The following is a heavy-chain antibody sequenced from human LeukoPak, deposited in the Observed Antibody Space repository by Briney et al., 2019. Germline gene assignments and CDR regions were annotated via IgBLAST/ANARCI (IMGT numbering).Heavy chain of an antibody. CDR3: ARHYSHGSGQ. CDR2: INHSGST. V-gene: IGHV4-34*01. CDR1: DEFYSGFY. J-gene: IGHJ4*02. D-gene: IGHD3-10*01. Sequence: SETLSLTCGVSDEFYSGFYWSWIRQPPGKGLEWIGEINHSGSTNYNPSLKSRVTISVDTSKNQFSLKLSSVTAADTAVYYCARHYSHGSGQWGQGTLVTVSS.